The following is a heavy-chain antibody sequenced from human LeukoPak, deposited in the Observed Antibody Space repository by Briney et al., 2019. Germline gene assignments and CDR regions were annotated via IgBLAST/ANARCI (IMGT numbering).Heavy chain of an antibody. CDR2: ISDDGSNK. D-gene: IGHD3-16*01. Sequence: GRSLRLSCAASGFTLSTYGMHWVRQAPGKGLEWAAVISDDGSNKYYADSVKGRFTISRDNSKNTLYLQMNSLRAEDTAVYYCARDLWGSSDYVWGSFDYWGQGTLVTVSS. CDR3: ARDLWGSSDYVWGSFDY. CDR1: GFTLSTYG. J-gene: IGHJ4*02. V-gene: IGHV3-30*03.